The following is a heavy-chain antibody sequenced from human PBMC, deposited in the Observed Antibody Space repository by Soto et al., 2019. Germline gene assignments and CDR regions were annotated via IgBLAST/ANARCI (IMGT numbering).Heavy chain of an antibody. CDR2: ISYDGSNK. D-gene: IGHD3-22*01. CDR3: ARVYDNAFDI. V-gene: IGHV3-30-3*01. Sequence: LRLSCAASGFTFSSYAMHWVRQAPGEGLEWVAVISYDGSNKYYADSVKGRFTISRDNSKNTLYLQMNSLRAEDTAVYYCARVYDNAFDIWGQGTMVTVSS. CDR1: GFTFSSYA. J-gene: IGHJ3*02.